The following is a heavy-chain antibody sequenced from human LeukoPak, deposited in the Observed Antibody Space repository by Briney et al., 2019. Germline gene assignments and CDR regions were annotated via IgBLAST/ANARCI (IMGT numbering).Heavy chain of an antibody. D-gene: IGHD5-12*01. J-gene: IGHJ4*02. CDR1: GGSISSYY. CDR3: ARDYSGHDLYYFDY. V-gene: IGHV4-59*01. Sequence: SETLSLTCTVSGGSISSYYWSWIRQPPGKGLEWIGYIYYSGSTNYNPSLKSRVTISVDTSKNQFSLKLSSVTAADTAVYYCARDYSGHDLYYFDYWGQGTLVTVSS. CDR2: IYYSGST.